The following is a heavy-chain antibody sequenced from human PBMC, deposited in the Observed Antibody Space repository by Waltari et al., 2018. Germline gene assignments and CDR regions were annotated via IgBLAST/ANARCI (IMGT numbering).Heavy chain of an antibody. CDR1: GFTFSSYE. J-gene: IGHJ6*03. D-gene: IGHD2-2*01. Sequence: EVQLVESGGGLVQPGGSLRLSCAASGFTFSSYEMNWVRKAPGKGLEWGSYISSSGSTIYYADSVKGRFTISRDNAKNSLYLQMNSLRAEDTAVYYCARMPGNYYYYYMDVWGKGTTVTVSS. V-gene: IGHV3-48*03. CDR3: ARMPGNYYYYYMDV. CDR2: ISSSGSTI.